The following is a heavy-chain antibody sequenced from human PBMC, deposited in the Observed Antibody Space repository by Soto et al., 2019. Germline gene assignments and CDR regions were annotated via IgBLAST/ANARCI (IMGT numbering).Heavy chain of an antibody. CDR2: ISAYNGNT. CDR3: ARTIQRGNLIWEDNGMDV. CDR1: GYTFTSYG. Sequence: QVQLVQSGAEVKKPGASVKVSCKASGYTFTSYGISWVRQAPGQGLEWMGWISAYNGNTNYAQKLQGRVTMTTDTSTSTAYMELRRLRSDDTAVYYGARTIQRGNLIWEDNGMDVWGQGTTVTVSS. V-gene: IGHV1-18*01. J-gene: IGHJ6*02. D-gene: IGHD3-16*01.